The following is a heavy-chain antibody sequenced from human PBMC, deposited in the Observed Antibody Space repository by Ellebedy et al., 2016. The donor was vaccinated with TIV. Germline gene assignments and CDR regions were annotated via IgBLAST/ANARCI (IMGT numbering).Heavy chain of an antibody. CDR1: GFTYSNAW. CDR3: TTPRLSGTDFDY. CDR2: IKSKTDGGTT. Sequence: GGSLRLSCAASGFTYSNAWMTRVRQAPGKGLEWVGRIKSKTDGGTTDCAAPVKGRFTISRDDSKNTLYLQMNSLQTEDTALYYCTTPRLSGTDFDYWGQGTLVTVSS. D-gene: IGHD3-9*01. J-gene: IGHJ4*02. V-gene: IGHV3-15*01.